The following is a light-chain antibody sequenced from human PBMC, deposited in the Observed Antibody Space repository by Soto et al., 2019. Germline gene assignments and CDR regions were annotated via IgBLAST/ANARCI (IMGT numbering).Light chain of an antibody. Sequence: QSVLTQPPSASGTPGQRVTISCSGSRSNIGRNGVIWYQQVPGTAPKLVIYNNDQRPSGVPDRFSGSKSGTAAPLAITGLQSLDEADYYCASWDDSLNAWVFGGGTKVTVL. V-gene: IGLV1-44*01. CDR2: NND. CDR1: RSNIGRNG. CDR3: ASWDDSLNAWV. J-gene: IGLJ3*02.